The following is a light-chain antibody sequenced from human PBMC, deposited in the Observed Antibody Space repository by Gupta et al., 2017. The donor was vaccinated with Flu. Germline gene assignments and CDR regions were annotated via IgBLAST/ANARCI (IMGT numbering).Light chain of an antibody. CDR3: SSYTSGSTLVVA. Sequence: QSALPQPASVSGSPGQSITISCTGTTSDVGGYNSVSWYQQRPGTAPKLMIYDVSNRHSGISNRFSGSKSGNTASLTISGLQAEDEADYYCSSYTSGSTLVVAFGGGTKLTVL. V-gene: IGLV2-14*01. J-gene: IGLJ2*01. CDR2: DVS. CDR1: TSDVGGYNS.